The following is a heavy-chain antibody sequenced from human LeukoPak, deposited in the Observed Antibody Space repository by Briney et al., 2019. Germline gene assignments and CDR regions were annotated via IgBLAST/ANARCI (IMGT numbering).Heavy chain of an antibody. CDR1: GGTFSSYA. CDR3: ARLAAAGSNYGMDV. Sequence: SVKVSCKASGGTFSSYAISWVRQAPGQGLEWMGRIIPILGIANYAQKFQGRVTITADKSTSTAYMELSSLRSEDTVVYYCARLAAAGSNYGMDVWGQGTTVTVS. J-gene: IGHJ6*02. D-gene: IGHD6-13*01. V-gene: IGHV1-69*04. CDR2: IIPILGIA.